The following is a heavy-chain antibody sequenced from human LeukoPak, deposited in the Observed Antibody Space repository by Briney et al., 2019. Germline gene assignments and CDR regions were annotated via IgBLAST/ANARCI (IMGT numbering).Heavy chain of an antibody. D-gene: IGHD2-15*01. Sequence: PSETLSLTCTVSGGSISSYYWSWIRQPPGKGLEWIGYIYYSGSTNYNPSLKSRVTISVDTSKNQFSLKLSSVTAADTAVYYCAKGKLLNFDYWGQGTLVTVSS. J-gene: IGHJ4*02. V-gene: IGHV4-59*01. CDR1: GGSISSYY. CDR2: IYYSGST. CDR3: AKGKLLNFDY.